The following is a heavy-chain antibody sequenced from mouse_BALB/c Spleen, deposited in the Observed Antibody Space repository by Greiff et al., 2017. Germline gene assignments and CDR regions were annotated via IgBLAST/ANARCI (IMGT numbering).Heavy chain of an antibody. CDR1: GFTFSSYT. Sequence: EVQLVEPGGGLVQPGGSLKLSCAASGFTFSSYTMSWVRQTPEKRLEWVAYISNGGGSTYYPDTVKGRFTISRDNAKNTLYLQMSSLKSEDTAMYYCARHPYFDSWGQGTTLTVSS. CDR2: ISNGGGST. J-gene: IGHJ2*01. V-gene: IGHV5-12-2*01. CDR3: ARHPYFDS.